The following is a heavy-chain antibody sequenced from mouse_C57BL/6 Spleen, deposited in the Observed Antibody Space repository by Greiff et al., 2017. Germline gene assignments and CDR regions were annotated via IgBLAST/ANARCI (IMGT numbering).Heavy chain of an antibody. V-gene: IGHV1-82*01. J-gene: IGHJ1*03. D-gene: IGHD1-1*01. CDR1: GYAFSSSW. Sequence: VQLQQSGPELVKPGASVKISYKASGYAFSSSWMNWVKQRPGKGLEWIGRIYPGDGDTNYNGKFKGKATLTADKSSSTAYMQLSSLTSEDSAVYFCARGDYYGLDVWGTGTTVTVSS. CDR2: IYPGDGDT. CDR3: ARGDYYGLDV.